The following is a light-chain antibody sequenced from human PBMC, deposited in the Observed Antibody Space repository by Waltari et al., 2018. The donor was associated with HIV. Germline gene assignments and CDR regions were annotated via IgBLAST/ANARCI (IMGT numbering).Light chain of an antibody. Sequence: QSVMTQPPSASGTPGQRVTISCSGSSSNIGRNYVNWYQQLPGTTPKLRIYRNNPRPSGVPDRFAGSKSGTSASLAISGLRSEDEADYYCAAWDDSLSGSWVFGGGTQVTVL. V-gene: IGLV1-47*01. CDR2: RNN. J-gene: IGLJ3*02. CDR1: SSNIGRNY. CDR3: AAWDDSLSGSWV.